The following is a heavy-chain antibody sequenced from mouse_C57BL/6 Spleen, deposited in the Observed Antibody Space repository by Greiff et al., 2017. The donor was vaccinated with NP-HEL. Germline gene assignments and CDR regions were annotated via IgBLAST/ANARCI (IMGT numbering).Heavy chain of an antibody. CDR1: GFNIKDDY. Sequence: EVKLQESGAELVRPGASVKLSCTASGFNIKDDYMHWVKQRPEQGLEWIGWIDPENGDTEYASKFQGKATITADTSSNTAYLQLSSLTSEDTAVYYCTHYDQFAYWGQGTLVTVSA. V-gene: IGHV14-4*01. CDR3: THYDQFAY. D-gene: IGHD2-4*01. CDR2: IDPENGDT. J-gene: IGHJ3*01.